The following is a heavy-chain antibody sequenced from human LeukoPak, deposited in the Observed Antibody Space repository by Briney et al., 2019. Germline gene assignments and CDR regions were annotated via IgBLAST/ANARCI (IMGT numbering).Heavy chain of an antibody. CDR3: ARPTYYYYYGMDV. CDR2: IIPILGIA. J-gene: IGHJ6*02. CDR1: GGTFSSYA. V-gene: IGHV1-69*04. Sequence: ASVKVSCKASGGTFSSYAISWVRQAPGQGLEWMGRIIPILGIANYAQKFQGRVTITADKSTSTAYLELSSLRSEDTAVYYCARPTYYYYYGMDVWGQGTTVTVSS.